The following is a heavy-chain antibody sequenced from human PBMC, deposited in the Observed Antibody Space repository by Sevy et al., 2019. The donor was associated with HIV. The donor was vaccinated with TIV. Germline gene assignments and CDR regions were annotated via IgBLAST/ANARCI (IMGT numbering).Heavy chain of an antibody. CDR1: GITFKNYA. Sequence: GGSLRLSCAASGITFKNYAMNWVRQAPGKGLNWVSSIFGSGGTTYYADSVRGRFTISRDTSKNNLFLPMSSRRTEDTALYYCAGGRVDSSGPFDAFDIWGQGTMVTVSS. D-gene: IGHD3-22*01. V-gene: IGHV3-23*01. CDR3: AGGRVDSSGPFDAFDI. CDR2: IFGSGGTT. J-gene: IGHJ3*02.